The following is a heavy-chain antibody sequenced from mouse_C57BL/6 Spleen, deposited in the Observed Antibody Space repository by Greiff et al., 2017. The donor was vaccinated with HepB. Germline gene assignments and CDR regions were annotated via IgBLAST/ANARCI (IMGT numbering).Heavy chain of an antibody. CDR2: IRLKSDNYAT. D-gene: IGHD1-1*01. CDR3: TARYYGSLFDY. J-gene: IGHJ2*01. V-gene: IGHV6-3*01. Sequence: DVHLVESGGGLVQPGGSMKLSCVASGFTFSNYWMNWVRQSPEKGLEWVAQIRLKSDNYATHYAESVKGRFTISRDDSKSSVYLQMNHLRAEDTGIYYCTARYYGSLFDYWGQGTTLTVSS. CDR1: GFTFSNYW.